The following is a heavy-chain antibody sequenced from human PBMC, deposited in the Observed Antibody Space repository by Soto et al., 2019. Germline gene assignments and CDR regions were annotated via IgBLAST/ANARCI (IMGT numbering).Heavy chain of an antibody. J-gene: IGHJ5*02. CDR1: GFTFSSYA. V-gene: IGHV3-23*01. CDR2: ISGSGGST. Sequence: AGGSLRLSCAASGFTFSSYAMSWVRQAPGKGLEWVSAISGSGGSTYYADSVKGRFTISRDNSKNTLYLQMNSLRAEDTAVYYCAKSSSEVSSRERGHFDPWGQGTLVTVSS. CDR3: AKSSSEVSSRERGHFDP. D-gene: IGHD6-13*01.